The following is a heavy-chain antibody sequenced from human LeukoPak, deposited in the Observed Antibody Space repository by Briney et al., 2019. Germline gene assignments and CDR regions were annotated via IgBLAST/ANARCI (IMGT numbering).Heavy chain of an antibody. CDR2: ISSISYI. V-gene: IGHV3-21*04. Sequence: GGSLRLSCAASGFTFSSYSMNWVRQAPGKGLEWVSPISSISYIYYADSVKGRFTISRDTAKNSLYLQMNSLRAEDTAVYYCAKRPSGWYSDYWGQGTLVTVSS. CDR1: GFTFSSYS. CDR3: AKRPSGWYSDY. D-gene: IGHD6-19*01. J-gene: IGHJ4*02.